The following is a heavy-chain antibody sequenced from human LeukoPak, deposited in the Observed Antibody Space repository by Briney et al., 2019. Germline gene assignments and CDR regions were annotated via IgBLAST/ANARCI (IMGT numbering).Heavy chain of an antibody. J-gene: IGHJ5*02. CDR3: ARENGMIGRFDP. CDR1: GFTFNSYV. CDR2: INGGGGNT. V-gene: IGHV3-23*01. Sequence: QTGGSLRLSCAASGFTFNSYVMSWVRQAPGKGLEWVSAINGGGGNTYYADSVKGRFTISRDNSKNMVYLQMNSLRAEDTAVYYCARENGMIGRFDPWGQGTLVTVSS. D-gene: IGHD2-21*01.